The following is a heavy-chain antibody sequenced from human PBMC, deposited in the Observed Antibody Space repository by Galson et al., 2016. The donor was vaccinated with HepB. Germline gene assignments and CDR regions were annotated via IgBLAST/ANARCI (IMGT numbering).Heavy chain of an antibody. D-gene: IGHD1-26*01. J-gene: IGHJ2*01. CDR2: IYPGDAHT. CDR1: GYSFTTYW. Sequence: QSGAEVKKPGESLKISCQGSGYSFTTYWIAWVRQTPGKGLEWMGSIYPGDAHTTYSPSFQGHITISVDQSISTAYLQWDNLKASDSAKYYCAVFSFWDAGGFWFFELWGRCTLVTVSS. CDR3: AVFSFWDAGGFWFFEL. V-gene: IGHV5-51*01.